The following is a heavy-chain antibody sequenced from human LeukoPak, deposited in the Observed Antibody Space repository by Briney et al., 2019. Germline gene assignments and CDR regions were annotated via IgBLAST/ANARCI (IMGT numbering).Heavy chain of an antibody. V-gene: IGHV3-7*02. CDR3: ERGPSDFDY. CDR2: IKQDGSEK. Sequence: GGSLRLSCAASGFTFSNYWMSWGRQAPGKGLEWVANIKQDGSEKYYVDSVKGRFTISRDNAKNSLYLQMNSLRAEDTAVYYCERGPSDFDYWGQGTLVTVSS. CDR1: GFTFSNYW. J-gene: IGHJ4*02. D-gene: IGHD1-1*01.